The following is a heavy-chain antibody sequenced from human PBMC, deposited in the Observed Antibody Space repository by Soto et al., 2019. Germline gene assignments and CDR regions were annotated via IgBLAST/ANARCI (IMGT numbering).Heavy chain of an antibody. CDR2: ISAYNGNT. V-gene: IGHV1-18*01. CDR1: GYTFTSYG. CDR3: ARRGLSSYYYGMDV. J-gene: IGHJ6*02. D-gene: IGHD3-10*01. Sequence: QVQLVQSGAEVKKPGASVKVSCKASGYTFTSYGISWVRQAPGQGLEWMGWISAYNGNTNYAQKLQGRVTMTTDTCTSTAEMERRILISDDTAVYYCARRGLSSYYYGMDVWGQGTTVTGSS.